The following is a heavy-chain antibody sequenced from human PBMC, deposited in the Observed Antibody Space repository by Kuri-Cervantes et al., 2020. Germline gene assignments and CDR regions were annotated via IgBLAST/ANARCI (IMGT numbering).Heavy chain of an antibody. CDR1: GFTFSSYG. D-gene: IGHD2-15*01. J-gene: IGHJ6*02. CDR2: IWYDGSNK. V-gene: IGHV3-33*01. CDR3: ARGAGWWLEPRDGMDV. Sequence: GESLKISCAASGFTFSSYGMHWVRQAPGKGLEWVAVIWYDGSNKYYADSVKGRFTIYRDNSKNTLYLQMNSLRAEDTAVYYCARGAGWWLEPRDGMDVWGQGTTVTVSS.